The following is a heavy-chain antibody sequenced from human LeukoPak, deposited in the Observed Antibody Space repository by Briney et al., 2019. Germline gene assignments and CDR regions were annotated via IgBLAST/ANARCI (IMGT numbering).Heavy chain of an antibody. CDR3: ARSGYCSSTSCYGLGRYYYYIDV. V-gene: IGHV1-18*01. J-gene: IGHJ6*03. CDR1: GYTFTSYG. CDR2: ISAYNGNT. D-gene: IGHD2-2*01. Sequence: GASVKVSCKASGYTFTSYGISWARQAPGQGLEWMGWISAYNGNTNYAQKLQGRVTMTTDTSTSTAYMELRSLRSDDTAVYYCARSGYCSSTSCYGLGRYYYYIDVWGKGTTVTVSS.